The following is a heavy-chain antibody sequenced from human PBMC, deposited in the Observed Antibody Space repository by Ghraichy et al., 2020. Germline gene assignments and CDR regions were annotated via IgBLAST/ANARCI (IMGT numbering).Heavy chain of an antibody. D-gene: IGHD4-17*01. CDR3: ARNTHDYGDHGYYYYGMDV. V-gene: IGHV3-30-3*01. Sequence: GGSLRLSCAVSGFTFNTYAIHWVRQAPGEGLEWVAVISYDGGNKYYTDSVKGRFTISRDNSKNTLYLQMNSLRAEDSAVYFCARNTHDYGDHGYYYYGMDVWGQGTTVTVSS. CDR1: GFTFNTYA. J-gene: IGHJ6*02. CDR2: ISYDGGNK.